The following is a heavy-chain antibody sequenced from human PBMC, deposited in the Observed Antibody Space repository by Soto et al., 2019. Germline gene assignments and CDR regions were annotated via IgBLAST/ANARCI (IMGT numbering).Heavy chain of an antibody. J-gene: IGHJ3*02. V-gene: IGHV3-30-3*01. CDR3: ARVRVVIILHDAFDI. D-gene: IGHD3-3*01. CDR2: ISYDGSNK. CDR1: GFTFSSYA. Sequence: QVQLVESGGGVVQPGRSLRLSCAASGFTFSSYAAHWVRQAPGKGLEWVAVISYDGSNKYYADSVKGRFTISRDNSKNTLYLQMNSLRAEDTAVYYCARVRVVIILHDAFDIWGQGTMVTVSS.